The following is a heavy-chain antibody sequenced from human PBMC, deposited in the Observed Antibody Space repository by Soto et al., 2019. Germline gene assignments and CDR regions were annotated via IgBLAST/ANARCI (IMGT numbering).Heavy chain of an antibody. CDR1: GYTLTSYY. CDR3: ARDPTTNIAAAGYMDV. J-gene: IGHJ6*03. V-gene: IGHV1-46*01. D-gene: IGHD6-13*01. CDR2: INPSGGST. Sequence: ASVKVSCKASGYTLTSYYMHWVRQAPGQGLEWMGIINPSGGSTSYAQKLQGRVTMTTDTSTSTAYMELRSLRSDDTAVYSCARDPTTNIAAAGYMDVWGQGTTVTVSS.